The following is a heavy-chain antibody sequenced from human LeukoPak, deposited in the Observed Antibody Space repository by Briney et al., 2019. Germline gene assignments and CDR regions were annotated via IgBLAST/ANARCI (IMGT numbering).Heavy chain of an antibody. CDR2: ISGSNSYI. Sequence: GGSLRLSCAASGFTFNSYSMNWVRQAPGKGLEWVSSISGSNSYIYYADSMKGRFTISRDNAKNSLYLQMNSLRAEDTALYYCARDVFKGNYYYYMDVWGKGTTVTVSS. CDR1: GFTFNSYS. CDR3: ARDVFKGNYYYYMDV. J-gene: IGHJ6*03. V-gene: IGHV3-21*04.